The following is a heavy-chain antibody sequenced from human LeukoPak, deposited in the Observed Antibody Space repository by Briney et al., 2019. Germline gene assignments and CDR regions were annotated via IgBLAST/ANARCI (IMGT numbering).Heavy chain of an antibody. Sequence: ASVKVSCKASGYSFSSYGINWVRQATGQGLEWMGWMNPNSGNTGYAQKFQGRVTITRNTSISTAYMELSSLRSEDTAVYYCARRRIAARQGNWFDPWGQGTLVTVSS. J-gene: IGHJ5*02. CDR2: MNPNSGNT. CDR3: ARRRIAARQGNWFDP. V-gene: IGHV1-8*01. CDR1: GYSFSSYG. D-gene: IGHD6-6*01.